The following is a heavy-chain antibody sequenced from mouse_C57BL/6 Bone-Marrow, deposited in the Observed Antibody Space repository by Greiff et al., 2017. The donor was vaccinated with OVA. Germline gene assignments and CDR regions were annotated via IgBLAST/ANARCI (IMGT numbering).Heavy chain of an antibody. V-gene: IGHV1-63*01. CDR1: GYTFTNYW. CDR2: IYPGGGYT. Sequence: VSMQQAVAAPESPVTSVKMSCKASGYTFTNYWIGWAKQRPGHGLEWIGDIYPGGGYTNYNEKFKGKATLTADKSSSTAYMQFSSLTSEDSAIYYCARERPLYYYAMDYWGQGTSVTVSS. D-gene: IGHD1-2*01. CDR3: ARERPLYYYAMDY. J-gene: IGHJ4*01.